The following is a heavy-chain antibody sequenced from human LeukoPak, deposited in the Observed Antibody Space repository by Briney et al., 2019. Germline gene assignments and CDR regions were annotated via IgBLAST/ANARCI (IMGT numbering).Heavy chain of an antibody. D-gene: IGHD3-22*01. V-gene: IGHV3-23*01. CDR1: GFTFNNFA. CDR3: AKGLFYYDSSGSLRLRGHFDY. J-gene: IGHJ4*02. CDR2: ISGSGGST. Sequence: GGSLGLSCAASGFTFNNFAMSWVRQAPGKGLEWVSAISGSGGSTYYADSVKGRFTISRDNSKNTLYLQMNSLRAEDTAVYYCAKGLFYYDSSGSLRLRGHFDYWGQGTLVTVSS.